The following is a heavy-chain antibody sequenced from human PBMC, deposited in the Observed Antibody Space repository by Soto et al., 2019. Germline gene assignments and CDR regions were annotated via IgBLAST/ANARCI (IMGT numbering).Heavy chain of an antibody. Sequence: GGSLRLSCAASGFTFSSYSMNWVRQAPGKGLEWVSYISSSSSTIYYADSVKGRFTISRDNAKNSLYLQMNSLRAEDTAVYYCARDLLPFWGQGTLVTVSS. V-gene: IGHV3-48*01. D-gene: IGHD1-26*01. CDR1: GFTFSSYS. CDR3: ARDLLPF. J-gene: IGHJ4*02. CDR2: ISSSSSTI.